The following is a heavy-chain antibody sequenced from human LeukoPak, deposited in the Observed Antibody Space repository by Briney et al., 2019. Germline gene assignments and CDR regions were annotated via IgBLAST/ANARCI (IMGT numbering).Heavy chain of an antibody. CDR2: INHSGST. Sequence: PSETLSLTCAVYGGSFSGYYWSWIRQPPGKGLEWIGEINHSGSTNYNPSLKSRVTISVDTSKNQFSLKLSSVTAADTAVYYCARREYYFDYWGQGTLVTVSS. CDR3: ARREYYFDY. J-gene: IGHJ4*02. V-gene: IGHV4-34*01. CDR1: GGSFSGYY.